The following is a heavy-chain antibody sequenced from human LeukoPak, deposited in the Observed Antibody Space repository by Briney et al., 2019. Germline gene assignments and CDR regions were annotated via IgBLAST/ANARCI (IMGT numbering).Heavy chain of an antibody. Sequence: PSETLSFTCTVSGGSISSYYWSWIRQPPGKGLEWIGEINHSGSTNYNPSLKSRVTISVDTSKNQFSLKLSSVTAADTAVYYCARGPRRGISLQAFDPWGQGTLVTVSS. CDR3: ARGPRRGISLQAFDP. D-gene: IGHD3-16*02. CDR2: INHSGST. J-gene: IGHJ5*02. CDR1: GGSISSYY. V-gene: IGHV4-34*01.